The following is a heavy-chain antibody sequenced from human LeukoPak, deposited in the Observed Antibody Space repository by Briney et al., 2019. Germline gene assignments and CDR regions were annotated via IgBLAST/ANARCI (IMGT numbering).Heavy chain of an antibody. CDR1: GYTFTSYG. CDR3: ARERPTIAARSSNWFDP. J-gene: IGHJ5*02. CDR2: ISAYNGNT. V-gene: IGHV1-18*01. Sequence: GASVKVSCKASGYTFTSYGISWVRQAPGQGLEWMGWISAYNGNTNYAQKFQGRVTMTRDTSTSTVYMELSSLRSEDTAVYYCARERPTIAARSSNWFDPWGQGALVTVSS. D-gene: IGHD6-6*01.